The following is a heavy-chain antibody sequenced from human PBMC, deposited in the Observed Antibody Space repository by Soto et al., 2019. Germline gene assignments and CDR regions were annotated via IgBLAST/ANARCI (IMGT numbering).Heavy chain of an antibody. CDR2: INAGNGNT. Sequence: VQLVQSGAEEKKPGASVKVSCKASGYTFTSYAMHWVRQAPGQRLEWMGWINAGNGNTKYSQKFQGRVTITRDTSASAAYMELSSLRSEDTAVYYCARVGGWYVPDYWGQGTLVTVSS. CDR3: ARVGGWYVPDY. V-gene: IGHV1-3*05. D-gene: IGHD6-19*01. J-gene: IGHJ4*02. CDR1: GYTFTSYA.